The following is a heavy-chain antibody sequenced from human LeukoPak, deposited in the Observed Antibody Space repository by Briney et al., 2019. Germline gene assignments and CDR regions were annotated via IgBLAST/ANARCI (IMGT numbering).Heavy chain of an antibody. CDR2: IKSKSHGGRT. Sequence: GGSLRLSCGASGLTFSNAWMSWVRQAPGKGLEWDGRIKSKSHGGRTDYAAPVKGRFTISRDDSKNTLYLQMNSLKIEDTAVYHCSTSGQHWDVFDYWGQGTLVTVSS. D-gene: IGHD1-1*01. CDR3: STSGQHWDVFDY. V-gene: IGHV3-15*01. J-gene: IGHJ4*02. CDR1: GLTFSNAW.